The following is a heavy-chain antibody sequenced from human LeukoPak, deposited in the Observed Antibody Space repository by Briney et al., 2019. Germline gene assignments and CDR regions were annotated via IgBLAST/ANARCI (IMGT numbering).Heavy chain of an antibody. Sequence: GGSLRLSCAASGFTFSSYSMNWVRQAPGKGLEWVSYISSSSSTIYYADSVKGRFTISRDNAKNSLYLQMNSLRAEDTAVYYCASLPVVVTAIPRGGDAFDIWGQGTMVTVSS. D-gene: IGHD2-21*02. CDR2: ISSSSSTI. J-gene: IGHJ3*02. V-gene: IGHV3-48*01. CDR1: GFTFSSYS. CDR3: ASLPVVVTAIPRGGDAFDI.